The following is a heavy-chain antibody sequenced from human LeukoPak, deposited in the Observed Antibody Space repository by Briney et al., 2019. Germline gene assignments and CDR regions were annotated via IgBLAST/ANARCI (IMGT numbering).Heavy chain of an antibody. J-gene: IGHJ6*03. V-gene: IGHV3-7*01. D-gene: IGHD2-2*01. CDR3: ATRKCSISACRASSYRCMDD. Sequence: GGSLRLSCAVSGFSFDTYWMTWVRQAPGKGLEWVANIKQDGSEKYYVDSVKGRFTISRDNAKNSLYLQMNSLRAEDTAVYYCATRKCSISACRASSYRCMDDWGKGTTVTVSS. CDR2: IKQDGSEK. CDR1: GFSFDTYW.